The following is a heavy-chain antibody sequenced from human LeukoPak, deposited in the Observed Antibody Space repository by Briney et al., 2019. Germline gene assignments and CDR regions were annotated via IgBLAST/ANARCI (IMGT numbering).Heavy chain of an antibody. CDR3: AREDYYDSSGYYPTTRIFDY. J-gene: IGHJ4*02. V-gene: IGHV1-18*04. D-gene: IGHD3-22*01. CDR2: ISAYNGNT. Sequence: ASVKVSCKASGYTFTGYYMHWVRQAPGQGLEWMGWISAYNGNTNYAQKLQGRVTMTTDTSTSTAYMELRSLRSDDTAVYYCAREDYYDSSGYYPTTRIFDYWGQGTLVTVSS. CDR1: GYTFTGYY.